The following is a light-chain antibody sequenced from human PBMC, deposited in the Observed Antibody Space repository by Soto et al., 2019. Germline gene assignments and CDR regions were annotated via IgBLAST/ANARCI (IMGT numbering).Light chain of an antibody. CDR1: ESVSSN. CDR3: EQYNNWPRT. J-gene: IGKJ1*01. CDR2: GAS. V-gene: IGKV3-15*01. Sequence: EIVMTQSPATLSVSPGERATLSCRASESVSSNLAWYQHKPGQAPRLLIYGASTRATGFPARFSGSGSGTEFTLTISSLQSEDFALYYCEQYNNWPRTCGQGTKVEIK.